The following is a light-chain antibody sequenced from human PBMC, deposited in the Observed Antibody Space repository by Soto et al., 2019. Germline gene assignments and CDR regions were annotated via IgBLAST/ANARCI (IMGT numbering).Light chain of an antibody. CDR2: DAS. J-gene: IGKJ3*01. V-gene: IGKV1-5*01. CDR3: QQYNRYSLA. Sequence: DIPMTQSPSTLSASVGDRVTITCRASQSISSWLAWYQQKPGKAPKLLIYDASSLESGVPSRFSGSGSGTEFTLTISSLQPDDFATYYCQQYNRYSLAFGPGTKVDIK. CDR1: QSISSW.